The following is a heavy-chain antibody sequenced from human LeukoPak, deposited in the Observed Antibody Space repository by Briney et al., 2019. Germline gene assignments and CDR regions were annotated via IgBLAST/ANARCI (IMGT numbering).Heavy chain of an antibody. CDR2: MYYSGST. CDR1: GGSISSYD. J-gene: IGHJ4*02. Sequence: SETLSLTCTVSGGSISSYDWSWIRQPPGKGLEWIGDMYYSGSTNHSPSLKSRVTISVDTSKNQFSLKLSSVTAADTAVYYCARVDYSGRYYYFDYWGQGTLVTVSS. V-gene: IGHV4-59*01. D-gene: IGHD1-26*01. CDR3: ARVDYSGRYYYFDY.